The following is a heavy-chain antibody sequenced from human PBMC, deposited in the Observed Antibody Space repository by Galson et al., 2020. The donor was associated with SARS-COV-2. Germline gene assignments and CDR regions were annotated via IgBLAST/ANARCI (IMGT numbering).Heavy chain of an antibody. Sequence: ASETLSLTCSVSGGSINSKTNYWSWVHQSPGKGLEWIGTIHYSGSTYYNPSLKSRVTLSVDSSNNHFSLKLTSVTAADTAEYSCARSTEYYDSSGYYPAYWFDPWGQGILVTVSS. CDR3: ARSTEYYDSSGYYPAYWFDP. CDR2: IHYSGST. J-gene: IGHJ5*02. CDR1: GGSINSKTNY. D-gene: IGHD3-22*01. V-gene: IGHV4-39*07.